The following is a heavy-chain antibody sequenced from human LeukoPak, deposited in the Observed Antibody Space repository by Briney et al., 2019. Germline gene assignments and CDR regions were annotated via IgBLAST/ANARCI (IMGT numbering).Heavy chain of an antibody. J-gene: IGHJ3*01. D-gene: IGHD3-10*01. CDR1: GASISSYY. CDR2: IYNSGTT. Sequence: SETLSLTCTVSGASISSYYYNWIRQPPGKGLEWIGYIYNSGTTIYNPSLKSRVTISLDRSKNQFSLKLRSVTAADTAVYYWARDRYYYGSGSYSGFDFWGQGTMVTVSS. CDR3: ARDRYYYGSGSYSGFDF. V-gene: IGHV4-59*01.